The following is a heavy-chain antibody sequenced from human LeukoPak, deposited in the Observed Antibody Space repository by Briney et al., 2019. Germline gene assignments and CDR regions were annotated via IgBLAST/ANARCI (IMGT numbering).Heavy chain of an antibody. Sequence: SETLSLTCAVYGGSFSGYYWSWIRQPPGKGLEWIGEINHSGSTNYNPSLKSRVTISVDTSKNQFSLKLSSVTAADTAVYYCASDDYGDYVAYDYWGQGTLVTVSS. CDR2: INHSGST. CDR3: ASDDYGDYVAYDY. D-gene: IGHD4-17*01. J-gene: IGHJ4*02. CDR1: GGSFSGYY. V-gene: IGHV4-34*01.